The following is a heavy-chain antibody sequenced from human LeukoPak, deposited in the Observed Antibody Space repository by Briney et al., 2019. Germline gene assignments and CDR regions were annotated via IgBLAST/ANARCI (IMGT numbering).Heavy chain of an antibody. CDR1: GGSISSYY. CDR3: ARTKQWLDHINFGY. D-gene: IGHD6-19*01. CDR2: IYYSGST. Sequence: PSETLSLTCTVSGGSISSYYWSWIRQPPGKGLEWIGYIYYSGSTNYNPSLKSRVTISVDTSKNQFSLKLSSVTAADTAVYYCARTKQWLDHINFGYWGQGTLVTVSS. V-gene: IGHV4-59*08. J-gene: IGHJ4*02.